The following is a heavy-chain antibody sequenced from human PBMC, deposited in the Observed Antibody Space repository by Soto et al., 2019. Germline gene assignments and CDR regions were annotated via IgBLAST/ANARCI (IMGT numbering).Heavy chain of an antibody. J-gene: IGHJ4*02. V-gene: IGHV3-11*06. CDR3: ARSGDNYNLLDY. D-gene: IGHD1-1*01. CDR2: SSNSGTFT. Sequence: QVQLVESGGGLAKPGGSLRLSCEGSGFTFSDYYMSWIRQAPGKGLEWISYSSNSGTFTKYADSVKGRFSISRDNTKNLLYLQMNSLRAEDTAVYYCARSGDNYNLLDYWGQGTPVTVSS. CDR1: GFTFSDYY.